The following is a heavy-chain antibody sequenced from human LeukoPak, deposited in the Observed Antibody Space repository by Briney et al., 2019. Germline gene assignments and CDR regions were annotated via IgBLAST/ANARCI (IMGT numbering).Heavy chain of an antibody. V-gene: IGHV4-34*01. J-gene: IGHJ4*02. CDR3: ARGRNWNRAWVDY. D-gene: IGHD1-20*01. CDR2: INHSGST. CDR1: GGSFSGYY. Sequence: PSETLSLTCAVYGGSFSGYYWSWIRQPPGKGLEWIGEINHSGSTNYNPSLKSRVTISVDTSKNQFSLKLSSVTAADTAVYYCARGRNWNRAWVDYWGQGTLVTVSS.